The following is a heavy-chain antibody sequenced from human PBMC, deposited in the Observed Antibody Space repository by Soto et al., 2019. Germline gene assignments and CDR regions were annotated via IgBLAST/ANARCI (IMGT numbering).Heavy chain of an antibody. J-gene: IGHJ4*02. CDR3: AREESGLFDY. CDR2: ICYSGST. Sequence: TLSLTCTVSGDSLSRADYCWSWIRQAPGKGLEWIGYICYSGSTYHNPSLKSRTSMSVDTSKKQFSLTLTSVTAADTAVYYCAREESGLFDYWRQGTMVT. D-gene: IGHD5-12*01. CDR1: GDSLSRADYC. V-gene: IGHV4-30-4*08.